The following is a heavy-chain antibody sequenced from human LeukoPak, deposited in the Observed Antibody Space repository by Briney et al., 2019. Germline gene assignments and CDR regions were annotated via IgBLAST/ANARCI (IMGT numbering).Heavy chain of an antibody. Sequence: GGSLRLSCAASGFTFSSSVMSWVRQAPGKGLEWVSSITGSGGSTYYADSVKGRFSISRDNSKNTLYLQMNSLRAEDTAVYYCARAFTSTGYYYVEYWGQGTLVTVSS. CDR1: GFTFSSSV. CDR3: ARAFTSTGYYYVEY. D-gene: IGHD3-22*01. V-gene: IGHV3-23*01. CDR2: ITGSGGST. J-gene: IGHJ4*02.